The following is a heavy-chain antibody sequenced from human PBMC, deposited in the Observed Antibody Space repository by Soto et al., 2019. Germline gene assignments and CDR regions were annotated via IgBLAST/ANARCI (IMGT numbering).Heavy chain of an antibody. CDR3: ARYRRDGYNKFDY. V-gene: IGHV1-3*01. D-gene: IGHD5-12*01. Sequence: QVQLVQSGAEVKKPGASVKVSCKASGYTFTSYAMHWVRQAPGQRLEWMGWINAGNGNTKYSQKFQGRVTITRDTAASTAYMELSSLRSEDTAVYYCARYRRDGYNKFDYWGQGTLVTVSS. CDR1: GYTFTSYA. CDR2: INAGNGNT. J-gene: IGHJ4*02.